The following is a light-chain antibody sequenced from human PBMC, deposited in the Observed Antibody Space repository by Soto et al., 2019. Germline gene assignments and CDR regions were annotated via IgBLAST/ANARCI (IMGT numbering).Light chain of an antibody. Sequence: EIVLTQSPGTLSLSPGERATLSCRASQSVSSSYLAWYQQKPGQAPRLLIYGASSRATGIPDRFSGSWSGTDFTLTISRREPEDFAVSYCQQYGSSPMYSFGQGTKLEIK. CDR3: QQYGSSPMYS. CDR1: QSVSSSY. J-gene: IGKJ2*01. V-gene: IGKV3-20*01. CDR2: GAS.